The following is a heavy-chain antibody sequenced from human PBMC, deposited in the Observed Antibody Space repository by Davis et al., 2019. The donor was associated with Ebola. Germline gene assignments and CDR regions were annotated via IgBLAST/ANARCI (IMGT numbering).Heavy chain of an antibody. J-gene: IGHJ4*02. Sequence: PGGSLRLSCAASGFTFSDYWMHWVRQAPGKGPEWVSRINPDGSNTWYADFVKGRFTISRDKSKNTLYVQMNSLGADDTALYYCASSVWPHTLAHWGQGTPVTVSS. CDR1: GFTFSDYW. V-gene: IGHV3-74*01. D-gene: IGHD6-19*01. CDR2: INPDGSNT. CDR3: ASSVWPHTLAH.